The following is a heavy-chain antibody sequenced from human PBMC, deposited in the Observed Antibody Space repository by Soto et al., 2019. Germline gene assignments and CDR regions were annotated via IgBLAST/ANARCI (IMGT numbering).Heavy chain of an antibody. V-gene: IGHV4-59*01. CDR1: GGSISNYY. Sequence: SETLSLTCTVSGGSISNYYWSWIRQPPGKGLEWIAYINSNGVTNYNPSLKSRVTISVDTFKNQFSLNLTSVTAADTALYYCARILRFIMAFATTFGQWGQGTLVTVSS. CDR2: INSNGVT. D-gene: IGHD3-10*01. CDR3: ARILRFIMAFATTFGQ. J-gene: IGHJ5*02.